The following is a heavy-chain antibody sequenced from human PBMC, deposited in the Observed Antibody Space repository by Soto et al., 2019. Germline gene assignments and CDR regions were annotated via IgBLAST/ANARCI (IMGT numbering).Heavy chain of an antibody. CDR2: IYYSGST. CDR1: GGSISSYY. D-gene: IGHD3-3*01. J-gene: IGHJ3*02. CDR3: ARDKPGDFWSGYNAFDI. V-gene: IGHV4-59*01. Sequence: KPSETLSLTCTVSGGSISSYYWSWIRQPPGKGLEWIGYIYYSGSTNYNPSLKSRVTISVDTSKNQFSLKLSSVTAADTAVYYCARDKPGDFWSGYNAFDIWGQGTMVTVSS.